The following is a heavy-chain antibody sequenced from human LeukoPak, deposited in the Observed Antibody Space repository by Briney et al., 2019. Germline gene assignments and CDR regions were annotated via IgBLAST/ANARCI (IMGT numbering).Heavy chain of an antibody. CDR2: IWYDASND. D-gene: IGHD2-15*01. V-gene: IGHV3-33*01. J-gene: IGHJ3*02. Sequence: PGRSLRLSCAASGFTFSNYAMHWVREAPGKGLVWGSDIWYDASNDYYANSVKGRFTISRDNSKNTLYLQMNSLRAEDTAVYYCAREADCSGGNCYRGAFDIWGQGTMITVSS. CDR3: AREADCSGGNCYRGAFDI. CDR1: GFTFSNYA.